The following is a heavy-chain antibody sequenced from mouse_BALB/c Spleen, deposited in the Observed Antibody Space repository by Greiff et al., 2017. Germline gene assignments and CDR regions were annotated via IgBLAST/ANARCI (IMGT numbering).Heavy chain of an antibody. CDR2: ISDGGSYT. J-gene: IGHJ3*01. D-gene: IGHD4-1*01. CDR1: GFTFSDYY. CDR3: ARESKLGRWFAY. V-gene: IGHV5-4*02. Sequence: EVQRVESGGGLVKPGGSLKLSCAASGFTFSDYYMYWVRQTPEKRLEWVATISDGGSYTYYPDSVKGRFTISRDNAKNNLYLQMSSLKSEDTAMYYCARESKLGRWFAYWGQGTLVTVSA.